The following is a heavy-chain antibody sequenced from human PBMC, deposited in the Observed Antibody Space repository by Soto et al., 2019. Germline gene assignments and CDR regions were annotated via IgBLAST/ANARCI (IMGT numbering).Heavy chain of an antibody. V-gene: IGHV3-15*01. Sequence: EVQLVESGGGLVKPGGSLRLSCAASGFTFSNAWMSWVRQAPGKGLEWVGRIKSKTDGGTTDYPAPVKGRFTISRDDSKNTLYLQMTSLKTEDTAVYYCARGYDDSSGYYWAYFDYWGQGTLVTVSS. D-gene: IGHD3-22*01. CDR3: ARGYDDSSGYYWAYFDY. CDR2: IKSKTDGGTT. CDR1: GFTFSNAW. J-gene: IGHJ4*02.